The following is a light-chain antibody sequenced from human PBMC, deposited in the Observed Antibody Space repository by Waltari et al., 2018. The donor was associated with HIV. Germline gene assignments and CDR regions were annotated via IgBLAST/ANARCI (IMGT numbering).Light chain of an antibody. CDR1: SSDVIAYKF. CDR2: DVN. CDR3: SSSISTSTLV. J-gene: IGLJ1*01. Sequence: QSALTQPASVSGSPGQSITISCTGASSDVIAYKFVAWYQHRPGKAPKLIIYDVNNRPSGVSNRSSGYKSGNTASRTISGLQAEDEADYFCSSSISTSTLVFGTGTKVTVL. V-gene: IGLV2-14*03.